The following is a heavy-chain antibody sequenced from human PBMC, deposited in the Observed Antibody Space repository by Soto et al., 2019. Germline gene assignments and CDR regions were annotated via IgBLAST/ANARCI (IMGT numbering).Heavy chain of an antibody. J-gene: IGHJ4*02. CDR1: GFTFSSYS. Sequence: PGGSLRLSCAATGFTFSSYSMNWVCQAPGKGLEWVSSISSRSSDIYYADSVKGRFTISRDNAKNSLYLQMNSLRAEDTAVYYCARVVISGSYLDYWGQGTLVTVSS. V-gene: IGHV3-21*01. CDR2: ISSRSSDI. D-gene: IGHD1-26*01. CDR3: ARVVISGSYLDY.